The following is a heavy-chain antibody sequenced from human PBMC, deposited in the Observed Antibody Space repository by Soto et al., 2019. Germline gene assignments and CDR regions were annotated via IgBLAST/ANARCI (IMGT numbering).Heavy chain of an antibody. D-gene: IGHD6-13*01. V-gene: IGHV3-21*01. CDR1: GFTFSNYA. CDR2: ISGNSGFT. J-gene: IGHJ1*01. CDR3: VRAIAAADSA. Sequence: GGSLRLSCAASGFTFSNYAMNWVRQAPGKGLEWVSGISGNSGFTYYTDSVKGRFTISRDNAKNSLFLQMNSLRAEDTAVYYCVRAIAAADSAWGQGTLVTVSS.